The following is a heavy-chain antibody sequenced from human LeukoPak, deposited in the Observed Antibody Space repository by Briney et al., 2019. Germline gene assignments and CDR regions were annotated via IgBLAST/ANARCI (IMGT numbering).Heavy chain of an antibody. V-gene: IGHV3-53*01. J-gene: IGHJ4*02. CDR2: IYSGGST. CDR3: ARASYDILTGIC. D-gene: IGHD3-9*01. Sequence: GGSLRLSCAASGFTVSSNYMSWVRQAPGKGLEWVSVIYSGGSTDYADSVKGRFTISRDNSKNTLYLQMNSLRAEDTAVYYCARASYDILTGICWGQGTLVTVSS. CDR1: GFTVSSNY.